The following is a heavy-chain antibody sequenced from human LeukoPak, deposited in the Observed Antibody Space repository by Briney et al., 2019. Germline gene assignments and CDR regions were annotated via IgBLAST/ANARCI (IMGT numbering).Heavy chain of an antibody. V-gene: IGHV3-64*04. D-gene: IGHD5-12*01. CDR2: ISPSGDRA. CDR3: AKDSGLEGKVATGIYYYYGMDV. Sequence: GGSLRLSCAASGFTFTNHPMHWVRQTSGKRLEYVSAISPSGDRAWYADSVKGRFTISRDNAKNSLYLQMNSLRAEDTALYYCAKDSGLEGKVATGIYYYYGMDVWGQGTTVTVSS. J-gene: IGHJ6*02. CDR1: GFTFTNHP.